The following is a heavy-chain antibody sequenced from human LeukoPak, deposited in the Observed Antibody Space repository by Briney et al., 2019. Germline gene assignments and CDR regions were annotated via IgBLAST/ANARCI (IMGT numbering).Heavy chain of an antibody. CDR1: GFTLSSYA. J-gene: IGHJ4*02. CDR3: ARGHTVTQN. D-gene: IGHD4-17*01. CDR2: ISSSGGTI. Sequence: DPGGSLRLSCAASGFTLSSYAMSWVRQAPGKGLGWVSYISSSGGTIYYADSVKGRFTISRDNAKNSLYLQMNSLGAEDTAVYYCARGHTVTQNWGQGTLVTVSS. V-gene: IGHV3-48*04.